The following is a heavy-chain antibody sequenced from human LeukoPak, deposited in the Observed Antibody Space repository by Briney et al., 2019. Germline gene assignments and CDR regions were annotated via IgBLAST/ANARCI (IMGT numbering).Heavy chain of an antibody. V-gene: IGHV1-69-2*01. CDR1: GYTFTDYY. J-gene: IGHJ4*02. CDR2: ADPEDGET. D-gene: IGHD6-6*01. CDR3: ATVASSFYYFDY. Sequence: ASVKVSCKVSGYTFTDYYMHWVQQAPGKGLEWMGLADPEDGETIYAEKFQGRVTITADTSTDTAYMELSSLRSEDTAVYYCATVASSFYYFDYWGQGTLVTVSS.